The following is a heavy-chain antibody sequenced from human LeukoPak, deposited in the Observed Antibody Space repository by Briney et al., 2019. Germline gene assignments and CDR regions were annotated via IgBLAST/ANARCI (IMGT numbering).Heavy chain of an antibody. CDR3: AALGDDYDFWSGYYGY. Sequence: GGSLRLSCAASGFTFSSYAMHWVRQAPGKGLEWVAVISYDGSNKYYADSVKGRFTISRDNAKNSLYLQMNSLRAEDTAVYYCAALGDDYDFWSGYYGYWGQGTLVTVSS. V-gene: IGHV3-30*04. CDR2: ISYDGSNK. D-gene: IGHD3-3*01. CDR1: GFTFSSYA. J-gene: IGHJ4*02.